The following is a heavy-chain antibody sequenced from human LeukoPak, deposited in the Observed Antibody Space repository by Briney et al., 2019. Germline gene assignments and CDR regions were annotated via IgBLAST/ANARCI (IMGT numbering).Heavy chain of an antibody. CDR1: GGSISSYY. CDR2: IYYSGST. J-gene: IGHJ3*02. V-gene: IGHV4-59*08. Sequence: SETLSLTCTVSGGSISSYYWSWIRQPPGEGVEWVGYIYYSGSTNSNPSLTSRVTISVDTSKNQCSLKLSSVTAADTAVYFCARGGTVPGLDAVDIWGQGTLVTVSS. D-gene: IGHD6-19*01. CDR3: ARGGTVPGLDAVDI.